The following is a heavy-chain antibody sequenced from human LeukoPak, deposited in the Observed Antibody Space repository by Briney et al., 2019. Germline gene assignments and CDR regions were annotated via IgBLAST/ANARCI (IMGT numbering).Heavy chain of an antibody. Sequence: ASVKVSCKASGYTFTSYGISWVRQATGQGLEWMGWMNPHNGDTGSAEMFQGRVTMTRNISLFTAYLELSGLRSGDTAVYYCARTYLWGSHRFEYWGQGTLVTVSS. CDR2: MNPHNGDT. CDR3: ARTYLWGSHRFEY. D-gene: IGHD3-16*02. CDR1: GYTFTSYG. J-gene: IGHJ4*02. V-gene: IGHV1-8*02.